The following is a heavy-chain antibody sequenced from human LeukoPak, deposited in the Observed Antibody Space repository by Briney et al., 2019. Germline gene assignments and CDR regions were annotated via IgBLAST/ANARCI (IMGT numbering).Heavy chain of an antibody. CDR1: GFTVRSNY. V-gene: IGHV3-66*01. J-gene: IGHJ4*02. CDR3: ASVDIVATIEGY. Sequence: GGSLRLSCAASGFTVRSNYMTWVRQAPGKGLEWVSFIYSGGSRYYADSVKGRFTISRDNSKNTLYLQMNSLRAEDTAVYYCASVDIVATIEGYWGQGILVTVSS. CDR2: IYSGGSR. D-gene: IGHD5-12*01.